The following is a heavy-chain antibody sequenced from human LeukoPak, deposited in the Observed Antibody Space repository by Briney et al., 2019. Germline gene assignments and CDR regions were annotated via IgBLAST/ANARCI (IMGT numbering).Heavy chain of an antibody. D-gene: IGHD6-19*01. Sequence: KSAETLSLTCTVSGGSFSSYYRRWIRQPPGKGLEWIGYIYYSGSTKYNPSLKSRVTISVDTTKNQFSLKLRSVTAADTAVYYCARQVQLLVLHGAFDIWGQGTMVSVSS. CDR3: ARQVQLLVLHGAFDI. V-gene: IGHV4-59*08. J-gene: IGHJ3*02. CDR2: IYYSGST. CDR1: GGSFSSYY.